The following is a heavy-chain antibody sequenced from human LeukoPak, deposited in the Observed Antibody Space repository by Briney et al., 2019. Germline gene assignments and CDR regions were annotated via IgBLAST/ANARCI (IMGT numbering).Heavy chain of an antibody. CDR3: ARVKWEPFHPDYYYMDV. CDR1: GGTFSSYA. J-gene: IGHJ6*03. CDR2: IIPIFGTA. V-gene: IGHV1-69*05. D-gene: IGHD1-26*01. Sequence: GSSAKVSCKASGGTFSSYAISWVRQAPGQGLEWMGGIIPIFGTANYAQKFQGRVTITTDESTSTAYMELSSLRSEDTAVYYCARVKWEPFHPDYYYMDVWGKGTTVTVSS.